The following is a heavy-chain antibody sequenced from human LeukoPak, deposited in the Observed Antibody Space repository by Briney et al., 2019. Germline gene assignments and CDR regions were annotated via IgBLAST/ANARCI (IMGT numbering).Heavy chain of an antibody. CDR2: INPSGGST. CDR1: GYTFTSYY. J-gene: IGHJ3*02. CDR3: ARALLGLVFHDAFDI. V-gene: IGHV1-46*01. Sequence: ASVKVSCKASGYTFTSYYMHWVRQAPGQGLEWMGIINPSGGSTSYAQKFQGRVTMTRDTSTSTVYMELSSLRSEDTAVYYCARALLGLVFHDAFDIWGQGPMVTVSS. D-gene: IGHD2-15*01.